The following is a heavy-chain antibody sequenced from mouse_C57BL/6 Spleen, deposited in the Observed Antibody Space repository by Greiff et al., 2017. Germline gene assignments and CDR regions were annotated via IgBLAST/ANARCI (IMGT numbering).Heavy chain of an antibody. J-gene: IGHJ3*01. V-gene: IGHV5-2*01. CDR1: EYEFPSHD. CDR2: INSDGGST. Sequence: ESGGGLVQPGESLKLSCESNEYEFPSHDMSWVRKTPEKRLELVAAINSDGGSTYYPDTMERRFIISRDNTKKTLDLQMSSLSAEDTAVYYCARHDGYDGLSFAYWGQGTLVTVAA. D-gene: IGHD2-3*01. CDR3: ARHDGYDGLSFAY.